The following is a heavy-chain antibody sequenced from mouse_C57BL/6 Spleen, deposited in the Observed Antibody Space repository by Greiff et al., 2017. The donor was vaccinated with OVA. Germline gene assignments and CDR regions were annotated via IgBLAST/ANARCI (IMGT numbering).Heavy chain of an antibody. CDR2: IYPGSGNT. Sequence: VKLQESGAELVRPGASVKLSCKASGYTFTDYYINWVKQRPGQGLEWIARIYPGSGNTYYNEKFKGKATLTAEKSSSTAYMQLSSLTSEDSAVYFCARESSFYYAMDYWGQGTSVTVSS. J-gene: IGHJ4*01. V-gene: IGHV1-76*01. CDR3: ARESSFYYAMDY. CDR1: GYTFTDYY. D-gene: IGHD1-3*01.